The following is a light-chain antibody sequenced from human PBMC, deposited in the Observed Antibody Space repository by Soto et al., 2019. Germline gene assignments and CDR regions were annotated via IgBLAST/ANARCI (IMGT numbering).Light chain of an antibody. J-gene: IGLJ1*01. CDR1: SKDFGGYNY. CDR2: DVS. CDR3: SSYTSSSTPWV. V-gene: IGLV2-14*03. Sequence: QCVLTPAASVSGAPGEAITIFCTGNSKDFGGYNYVSWYQHHPGKAPKLMICDVSDRPSGVSNRFSGSKSGNTASLTISGLQAEDEADYYCSSYTSSSTPWVFGTGTKVTVL.